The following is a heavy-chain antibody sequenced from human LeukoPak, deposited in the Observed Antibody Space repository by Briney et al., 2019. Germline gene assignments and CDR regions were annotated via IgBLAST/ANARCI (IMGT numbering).Heavy chain of an antibody. V-gene: IGHV3-7*03. J-gene: IGHJ4*02. CDR2: INQDGTKR. CDR3: ARDGDYDYVWGSYRFED. Sequence: GGSLRLSCAASGFTFSGYWMNWVRQAPGKGLELVANINQDGTKRNYLDSVRGRFTISRDNAENSVYLQMNRLRAEDTAVYYCARDGDYDYVWGSYRFEDWGQGILVTVSS. D-gene: IGHD3-16*02. CDR1: GFTFSGYW.